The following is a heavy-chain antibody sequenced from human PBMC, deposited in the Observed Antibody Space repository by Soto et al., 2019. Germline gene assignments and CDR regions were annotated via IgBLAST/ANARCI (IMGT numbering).Heavy chain of an antibody. CDR1: GFSLSTTRVG. CDR2: IYWDDDK. CDR3: AHSVVAGLGYYFDY. Sequence: QITLKESGTTLVKPTQTLTLTCTFSGFSLSTTRVGVGWIRQPPGKALEWLALIYWDDDKRYSPSLKSRLTIPKDTSKTQVVLTMTNMDPVNTATYYCAHSVVAGLGYYFDYWGQGTLVTVSS. V-gene: IGHV2-5*02. D-gene: IGHD6-19*01. J-gene: IGHJ4*02.